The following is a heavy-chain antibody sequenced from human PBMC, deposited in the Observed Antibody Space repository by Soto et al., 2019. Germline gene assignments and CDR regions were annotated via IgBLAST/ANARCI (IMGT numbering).Heavy chain of an antibody. CDR3: ARAGTTMVRGVISGWFDP. V-gene: IGHV4-59*01. CDR1: DGSSSSYY. Sequence: SEPLSLTCSVADGSSSSYYWSWIRKPPGKGLEWIGYIYYSGSTNYNPSLKSRVTISVDTSKNQSSLKLSSVTAADTAVYYCARAGTTMVRGVISGWFDPWGQGTLVTVSS. J-gene: IGHJ5*02. CDR2: IYYSGST. D-gene: IGHD3-10*01.